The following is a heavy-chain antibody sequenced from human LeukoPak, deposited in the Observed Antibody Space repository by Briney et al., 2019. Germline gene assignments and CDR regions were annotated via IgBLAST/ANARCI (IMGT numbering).Heavy chain of an antibody. CDR2: IYYSGST. V-gene: IGHV4-59*01. Sequence: SETLSLTCTVSGGSLSSYYWSWIRQPPGKGREWIGYIYYSGSTNYNPSLKSRVTISVDTSKNPFSLKLSSGTAADTAVYYCARMGGKQWLARGYYFDFWGQGTLVTVSS. CDR3: ARMGGKQWLARGYYFDF. J-gene: IGHJ4*02. D-gene: IGHD6-19*01. CDR1: GGSLSSYY.